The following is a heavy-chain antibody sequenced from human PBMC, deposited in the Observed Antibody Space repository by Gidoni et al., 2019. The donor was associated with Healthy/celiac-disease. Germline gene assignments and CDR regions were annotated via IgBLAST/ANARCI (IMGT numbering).Heavy chain of an antibody. D-gene: IGHD3-22*01. CDR3: AKGAIYYDSSGYWALVGAFDI. V-gene: IGHV3-23*01. CDR2: SSGSGGST. CDR1: GFTFSSYA. Sequence: EVQLLESGGGLVQPGGSLRLSCAASGFTFSSYAMSWVRQAPGKGLEWVSASSGSGGSTYYADSVKGRFTISRDNSKNTLYLQMNSLRAEDTAVYYCAKGAIYYDSSGYWALVGAFDIWGQGTMVTVSS. J-gene: IGHJ3*02.